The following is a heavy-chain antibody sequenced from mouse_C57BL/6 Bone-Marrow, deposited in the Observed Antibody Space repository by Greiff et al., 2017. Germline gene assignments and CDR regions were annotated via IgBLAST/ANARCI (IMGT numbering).Heavy chain of an antibody. Sequence: VQLQQSGAELARPGASVKMSCKASGYTFTSYTMHWVKQRPGRGLEWIGYINPSCGYTKYNQKFKDKATLTADKSSSTAYMQLSILTSEDSAVYYCAITPSDGYYQSYWYFDVWGTGTTVTVSS. CDR3: AITPSDGYYQSYWYFDV. V-gene: IGHV1-4*01. CDR1: GYTFTSYT. J-gene: IGHJ1*03. CDR2: INPSCGYT. D-gene: IGHD2-3*01.